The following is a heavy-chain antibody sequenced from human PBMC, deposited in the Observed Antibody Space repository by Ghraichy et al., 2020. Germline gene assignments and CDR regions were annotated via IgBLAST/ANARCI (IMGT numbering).Heavy chain of an antibody. CDR3: ARVTGYASGWCESRCLFDN. CDR2: ISGNGGRR. Sequence: GGSLRLSCAASGFTFSSYAMSWVRQAPGKGLEWVSAISGNGGRRYYADSVTGRFTISRDISKNTLHLQMNSLRAKDTAVYYCARVTGYASGWCESRCLFDNWGQGILVTVSS. D-gene: IGHD6-19*01. J-gene: IGHJ4*02. V-gene: IGHV3-23*01. CDR1: GFTFSSYA.